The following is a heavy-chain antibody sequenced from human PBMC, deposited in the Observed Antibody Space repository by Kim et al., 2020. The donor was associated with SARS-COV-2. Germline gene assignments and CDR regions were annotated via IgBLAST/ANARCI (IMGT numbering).Heavy chain of an antibody. Sequence: PSLKGRVTISVDKSKNQFSLKLSSVTAADTAVYYCARAPGSKTDYFDYWGQGTLVTVSS. CDR3: ARAPGSKTDYFDY. D-gene: IGHD3-10*01. J-gene: IGHJ4*02. V-gene: IGHV4-4*02.